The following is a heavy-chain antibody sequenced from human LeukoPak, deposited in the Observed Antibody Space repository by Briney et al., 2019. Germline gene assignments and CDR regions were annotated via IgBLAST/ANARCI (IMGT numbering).Heavy chain of an antibody. CDR3: ARDFNDILTGYHQIGY. J-gene: IGHJ4*02. CDR2: ISSSSSYI. CDR1: GFTFSSYS. D-gene: IGHD3-9*01. Sequence: GGSLRLSCAASGFTFSSYSMNWVRQAPGKGLEWVSSISSSSSYIYYADSVKGRFTISRDNAKNSLYLQMNSLRAEDTAVYYCARDFNDILTGYHQIGYWGQGTLVTVSS. V-gene: IGHV3-21*01.